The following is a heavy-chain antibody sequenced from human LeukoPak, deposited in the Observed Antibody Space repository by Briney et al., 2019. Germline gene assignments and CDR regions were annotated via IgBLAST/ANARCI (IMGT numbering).Heavy chain of an antibody. CDR2: VNWNGGRT. J-gene: IGHJ3*02. CDR3: ARAKYYYDSTTYLDAFDI. Sequence: GGSLRLSCEGSGFTFDEYVMSWVRQDQGEGLEWGSGVNWNGGRTGYADSVKGRFAISRDNANNSLFLQMNSLRAEDTALYYCARAKYYYDSTTYLDAFDIWGQGTMVTVSS. CDR1: GFTFDEYV. V-gene: IGHV3-20*04. D-gene: IGHD3-22*01.